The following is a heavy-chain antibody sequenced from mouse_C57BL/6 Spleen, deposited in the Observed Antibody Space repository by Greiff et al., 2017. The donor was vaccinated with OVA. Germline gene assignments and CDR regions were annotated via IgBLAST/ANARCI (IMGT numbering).Heavy chain of an antibody. CDR1: GFTFSSYA. CDR2: ISDGGSYT. D-gene: IGHD2-2*01. CDR3: AREDYGSDY. V-gene: IGHV5-4*01. J-gene: IGHJ2*01. Sequence: EVMLVESGGGLVKPGGSLKLSCAASGFTFSSYAMSWVRQTPEKRLEWVATISDGGSYTYYPDNVKGRFTISRDNAKNNLYLQMSHLKSEDTAMYYCAREDYGSDYWGQGTTLTVSS.